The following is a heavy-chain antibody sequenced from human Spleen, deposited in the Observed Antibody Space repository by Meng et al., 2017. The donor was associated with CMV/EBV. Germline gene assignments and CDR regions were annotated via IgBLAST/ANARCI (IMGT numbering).Heavy chain of an antibody. J-gene: IGHJ5*02. CDR2: ISFHGSNK. CDR3: VRDLVMVMGGNL. CDR1: GFTFDSYG. V-gene: IGHV3-30*04. Sequence: GESLKISCAASGFTFDSYGIHWVRQAPGKGLEWVAVISFHGSNKYYADSVKGRFTISRDNSKNTLYLQMNSLRAEDTAVYYCVRDLVMVMGGNLWGQGTLVTVSS. D-gene: IGHD2-21*01.